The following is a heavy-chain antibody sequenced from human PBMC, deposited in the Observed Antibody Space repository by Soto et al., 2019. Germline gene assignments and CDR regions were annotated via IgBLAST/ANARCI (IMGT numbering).Heavy chain of an antibody. Sequence: PGGSLRLSCAASGFTFSSYAMHWVRQAPGKGLEWVAVISYDGSNKYYADSVKGRFTISRDNSKNTLYLQMNSLRAEDTAVYYCAREDYAAFDIWGQGTMVTVSS. V-gene: IGHV3-30-3*01. D-gene: IGHD4-17*01. CDR1: GFTFSSYA. CDR3: AREDYAAFDI. J-gene: IGHJ3*02. CDR2: ISYDGSNK.